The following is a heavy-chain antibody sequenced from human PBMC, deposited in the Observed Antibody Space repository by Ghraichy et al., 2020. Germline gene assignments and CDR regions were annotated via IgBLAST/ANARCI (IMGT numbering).Heavy chain of an antibody. J-gene: IGHJ4*02. CDR1: GGSISSYY. V-gene: IGHV4-59*01. Sequence: SETLSLTCTVSGGSISSYYWSWIRQPPGKGLEWIGYIYYGGSTNYNPSLKSRVTISVDTSKNQFSLKLSSVTAADTAVYYCARYSSSSDIFDYWGQGTLVTVSS. CDR2: IYYGGST. D-gene: IGHD6-6*01. CDR3: ARYSSSSDIFDY.